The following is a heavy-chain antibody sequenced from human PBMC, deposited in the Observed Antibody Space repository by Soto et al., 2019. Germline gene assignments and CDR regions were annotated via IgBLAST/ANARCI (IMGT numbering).Heavy chain of an antibody. CDR3: AKDQDRLTYYDILTGYYKGPYYYGMDV. CDR1: GFTFSSYG. J-gene: IGHJ6*02. Sequence: PGGSLRLSCAASGFTFSSYGMHWVRQAPGKGLEWVAVISYDGSNKYYADSVKGRFTISRDNSKNTLYLQMNSLRAEDTAVYYCAKDQDRLTYYDILTGYYKGPYYYGMDVWGQGTTVTVSS. CDR2: ISYDGSNK. V-gene: IGHV3-30*18. D-gene: IGHD3-9*01.